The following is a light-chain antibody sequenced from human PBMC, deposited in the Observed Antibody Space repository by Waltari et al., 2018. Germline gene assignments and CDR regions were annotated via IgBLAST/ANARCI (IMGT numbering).Light chain of an antibody. J-gene: IGLJ2*01. CDR1: RGRITSNN. V-gene: IGLV6-57*03. CDR3: QSYDSISQDVI. Sequence: FILPQSRSVSESPGKTTTISCTRSRGRITSNNIQWYPQRPGSAPTPVIYEDDQRPSGVPDRFSGSLDFSSNSASLTISGLQTEDEADYFCQSYDSISQDVIFGGGTRLTVL. CDR2: EDD.